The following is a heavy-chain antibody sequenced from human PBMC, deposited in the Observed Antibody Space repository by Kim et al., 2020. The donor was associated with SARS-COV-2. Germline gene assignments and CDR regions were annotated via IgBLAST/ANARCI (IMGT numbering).Heavy chain of an antibody. CDR2: INAGNGNT. D-gene: IGHD2-21*02. J-gene: IGHJ4*02. V-gene: IGHV1-3*01. CDR1: GYTFTSYA. Sequence: ASVKVSCKASGYTFTSYAMHWVRQAPGQRLEWMGWINAGNGNTKYSQKFQGRVTITRDTSASTAYMELSSLRSEDTAVYYCATAPFYGGNLVFDYWGQGTLVTVSS. CDR3: ATAPFYGGNLVFDY.